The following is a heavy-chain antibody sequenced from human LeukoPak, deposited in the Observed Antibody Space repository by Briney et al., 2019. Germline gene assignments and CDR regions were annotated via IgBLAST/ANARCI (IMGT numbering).Heavy chain of an antibody. Sequence: PGGSLRLSCAASGFTFSSYAMSWVRQAPGKGLEWVSAISGSGGSTYYADSVKGRFTISRDNSKNTLCLQMNSLRAEDTAVYYCAKEAGSGYYAYYYYGMDVWGQGTTVTVSS. CDR1: GFTFSSYA. D-gene: IGHD3-3*01. CDR3: AKEAGSGYYAYYYYGMDV. J-gene: IGHJ6*02. CDR2: ISGSGGST. V-gene: IGHV3-23*01.